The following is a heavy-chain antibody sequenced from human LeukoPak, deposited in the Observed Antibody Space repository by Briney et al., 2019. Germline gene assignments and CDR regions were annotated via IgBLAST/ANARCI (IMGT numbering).Heavy chain of an antibody. J-gene: IGHJ4*02. D-gene: IGHD4-17*01. Sequence: ASVKVSCKASGYTFTSYYMHWVRQAPGQGLEWMGIINPSGGSTSYAQKFQGRVTMTRDMSTSTVYMELSSLRSEDTAVYYCAKDYGGVGPSIDDWGQGTLVIVSS. CDR2: INPSGGST. CDR3: AKDYGGVGPSIDD. CDR1: GYTFTSYY. V-gene: IGHV1-46*01.